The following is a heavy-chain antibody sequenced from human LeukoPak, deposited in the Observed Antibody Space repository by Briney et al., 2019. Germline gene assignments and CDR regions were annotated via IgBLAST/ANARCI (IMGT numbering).Heavy chain of an antibody. CDR2: MNPNSGNT. CDR3: ARVSGYYYDSSGYYFGY. J-gene: IGHJ4*02. CDR1: GYTFTSYD. V-gene: IGHV1-8*01. Sequence: ASVKVSCKASGYTFTSYDINWVRQATGQGLEWMGWMNPNSGNTGYAQKFQGRVTMTRNTSISTAYMELSRLRSEDTAVYYCARVSGYYYDSSGYYFGYWGQGTLVTVSS. D-gene: IGHD3-22*01.